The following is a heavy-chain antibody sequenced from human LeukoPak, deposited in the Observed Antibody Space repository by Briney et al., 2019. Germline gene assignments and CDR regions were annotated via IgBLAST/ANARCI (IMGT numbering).Heavy chain of an antibody. CDR1: GGSISSYY. CDR2: IYYRGST. CDR3: ARQRPASGDSSGYYYVSSYYYGMDV. Sequence: SETLSLTCTVSGGSISSYYWSWIRQPPGKGLEWIGYIYYRGSTNYNPSLKSRVTISVDTSKNQFSLKLSSVTAADTAVYYCARQRPASGDSSGYYYVSSYYYGMDVWGQGTTVTVSS. D-gene: IGHD3-22*01. V-gene: IGHV4-59*08. J-gene: IGHJ6*02.